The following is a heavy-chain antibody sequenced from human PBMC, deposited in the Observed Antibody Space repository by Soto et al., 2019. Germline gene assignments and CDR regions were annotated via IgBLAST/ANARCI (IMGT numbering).Heavy chain of an antibody. CDR2: IYYSGST. J-gene: IGHJ6*02. CDR1: GGSISSGDYY. CDR3: ASVDTNLSGMDV. Sequence: PSETLSLTCTVSGGSISSGDYYWSWIRQPPGKGLEWIGYIYYSGSTYYNPSLKSRATISVDTSKNQFSLKLSSVTAADTAVYYCASVDTNLSGMDVWGQGTTVTVSS. D-gene: IGHD5-18*01. V-gene: IGHV4-30-4*01.